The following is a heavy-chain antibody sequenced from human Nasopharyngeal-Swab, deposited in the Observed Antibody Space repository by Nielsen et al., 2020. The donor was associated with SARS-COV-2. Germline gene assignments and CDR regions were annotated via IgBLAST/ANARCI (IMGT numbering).Heavy chain of an antibody. Sequence: GGSLRLSCAASGFTFSSYGMHWVRQAPGKGLEWVAVIWYDGSNKYYADSVKGRFTISRDNSKNTLYLQMNSLRVEDTAVYYCARDLGVYAILHYMDVWGKGTTVTVSS. CDR1: GFTFSSYG. D-gene: IGHD2-8*02. V-gene: IGHV3-33*01. CDR2: IWYDGSNK. CDR3: ARDLGVYAILHYMDV. J-gene: IGHJ6*03.